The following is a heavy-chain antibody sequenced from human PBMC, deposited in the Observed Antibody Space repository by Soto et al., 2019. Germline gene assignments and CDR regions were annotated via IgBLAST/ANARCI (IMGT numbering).Heavy chain of an antibody. CDR3: ARGGSYYDSSGYYFPYYFDY. V-gene: IGHV3-23*01. Sequence: PGGSLRLSCAASGFTFSRYAISWVRQAPGKGLEWVSAISGSGGSTYYADSVKGRFTISRDNSKNTLYLQMNSLRAEDTAVYYCARGGSYYDSSGYYFPYYFDYWGQGTLVTVSS. J-gene: IGHJ4*02. CDR1: GFTFSRYA. D-gene: IGHD3-22*01. CDR2: ISGSGGST.